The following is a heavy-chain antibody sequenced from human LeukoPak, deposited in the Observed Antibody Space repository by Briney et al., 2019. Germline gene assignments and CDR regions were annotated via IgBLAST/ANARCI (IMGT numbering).Heavy chain of an antibody. CDR1: GFTFSSHW. D-gene: IGHD2-21*02. V-gene: IGHV3-7*03. Sequence: PGGSLRLSCVVSGFTFSSHWMSWVRQAPGKGLEWVANIKEDGSEKYYVDSVKGRFTISRDNAKKSLYLQMNSLRAEDTAVYYCARDQSVVVTAIYYYGMDVWGQGTTVTVSS. CDR2: IKEDGSEK. J-gene: IGHJ6*02. CDR3: ARDQSVVVTAIYYYGMDV.